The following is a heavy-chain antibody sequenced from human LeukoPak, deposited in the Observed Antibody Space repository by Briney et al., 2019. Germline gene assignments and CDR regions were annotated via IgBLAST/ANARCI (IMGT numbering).Heavy chain of an antibody. CDR1: GGSISTITYY. V-gene: IGHV4-39*07. CDR2: MYYRGNT. CDR3: ARVGAMVNSY. Sequence: SETLSLTCTVCGGSISTITYYWGWIRQPPGKGLEWVGHMYYRGNTFYNPSLKSRVTISVDTSKNQFSLKLSSVTAADTAVYYCARVGAMVNSYWGQGTLVTVSS. J-gene: IGHJ4*02. D-gene: IGHD5-18*01.